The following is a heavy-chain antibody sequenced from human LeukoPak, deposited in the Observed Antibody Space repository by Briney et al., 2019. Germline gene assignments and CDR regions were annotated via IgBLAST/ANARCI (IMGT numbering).Heavy chain of an antibody. D-gene: IGHD6-13*01. V-gene: IGHV4-59*08. CDR1: GGSISNYH. CDR2: ISYTGST. J-gene: IGHJ4*02. CDR3: ARQGDSSSWSYFDY. Sequence: SETLSLTCAVSGGSISNYHWSWIRQPPGKGLEWIGYISYTGSTNYHPSLKSRVTISLDTSKNQFSLKLSSVTAADTAVYYCARQGDSSSWSYFDYWGQGTLVTVSS.